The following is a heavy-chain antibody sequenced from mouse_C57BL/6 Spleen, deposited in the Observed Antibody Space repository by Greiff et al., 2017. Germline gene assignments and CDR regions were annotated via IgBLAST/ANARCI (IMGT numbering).Heavy chain of an antibody. V-gene: IGHV3-1*01. CDR2: ISYSGST. J-gene: IGHJ2*01. CDR3: ARGGANHYFDY. D-gene: IGHD3-1*01. Sequence: VQLQQSGPGMVKPSQSLSLTCTVTGYSITSGYDWHWIRHFPGNKLEWMGYISYSGSTNYNPSLKSRISITHDTTKNHFFLKLNSVTTEDTATYYCARGGANHYFDYWGQGTTLTVSS. CDR1: GYSITSGYD.